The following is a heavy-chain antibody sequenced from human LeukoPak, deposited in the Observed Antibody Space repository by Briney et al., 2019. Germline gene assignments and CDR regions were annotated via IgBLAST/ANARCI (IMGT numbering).Heavy chain of an antibody. CDR2: IYYSGST. CDR1: GGSFSGDF. J-gene: IGHJ4*02. CDR3: ARKFFGGSLDY. Sequence: SETLSLTCAVYGGSFSGDFWSWIRQPPGKGLEWIGYIYYSGSTNYNPSLKSRVTISVDTSKNQFSLKLSSVTAADTAVYYCARKFFGGSLDYWGQGTLVTVSS. V-gene: IGHV4-59*01. D-gene: IGHD3-3*01.